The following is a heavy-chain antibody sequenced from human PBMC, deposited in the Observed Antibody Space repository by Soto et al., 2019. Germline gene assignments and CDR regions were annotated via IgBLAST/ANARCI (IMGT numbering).Heavy chain of an antibody. CDR1: GSGFTFSNYA. D-gene: IGHD2-2*02. Sequence: EVQLLESGGGLVQPGGSLRLSCAASGSGFTFSNYAMTWVRQAPGRGLEWVSVISTDGETTNYADSVQGRFTISRDNSRNTLYLQMNSLRVDDSAIYYCAHYTCTTSSCNRWFDPWGQGTLVTVSS. J-gene: IGHJ5*02. CDR3: AHYTCTTSSCNRWFDP. V-gene: IGHV3-23*01. CDR2: ISTDGETT.